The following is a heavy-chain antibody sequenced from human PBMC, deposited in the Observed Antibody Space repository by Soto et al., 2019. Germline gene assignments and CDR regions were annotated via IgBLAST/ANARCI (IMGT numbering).Heavy chain of an antibody. D-gene: IGHD3-10*01. Sequence: ASVKVSCKASGYTFTSYNINWVRQATGQGLEWMGWMNPNSGNTGFAQKFQGRVAMTGSTPTSTAYMELSSLNSDDTAVYFCAREDFYGSGSYSYWGQGTQVTVSS. CDR2: MNPNSGNT. J-gene: IGHJ4*02. CDR3: AREDFYGSGSYSY. CDR1: GYTFTSYN. V-gene: IGHV1-8*01.